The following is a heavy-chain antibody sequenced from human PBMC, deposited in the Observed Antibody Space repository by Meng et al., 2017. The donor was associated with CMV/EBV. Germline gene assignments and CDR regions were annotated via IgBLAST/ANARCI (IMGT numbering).Heavy chain of an antibody. CDR2: ISWNSGSI. CDR1: GFTFDDYA. CDR3: AKGVYSNYDAPFDY. Sequence: SLKISCAASGFTFDDYAMHWVRQDPGKGLEWVSGISWNSGSIVYADSVKGRFTISSDNAKNSLYLQMNSLRDEDMALYHCAKGVYSNYDAPFDYWGQGILVTVSS. J-gene: IGHJ4*02. V-gene: IGHV3-9*03. D-gene: IGHD4-11*01.